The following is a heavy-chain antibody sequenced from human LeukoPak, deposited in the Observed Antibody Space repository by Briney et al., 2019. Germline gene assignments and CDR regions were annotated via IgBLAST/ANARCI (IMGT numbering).Heavy chain of an antibody. J-gene: IGHJ4*02. Sequence: GGSLRLSCAASGFTFSSSWMHWVRQAPGKGLVWVSRINSDGSTTTYADSVKGRFTISRDNAQNTLYLQMNSLRAEDTAVYYFVGLGMLAAFDYWGQGALVTVSS. V-gene: IGHV3-74*01. CDR1: GFTFSSSW. CDR2: INSDGSTT. D-gene: IGHD2-15*01. CDR3: VGLGMLAAFDY.